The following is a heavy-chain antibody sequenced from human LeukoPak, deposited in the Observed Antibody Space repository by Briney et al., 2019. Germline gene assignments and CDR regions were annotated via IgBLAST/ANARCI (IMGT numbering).Heavy chain of an antibody. Sequence: GGSLRLSCAASGFTVSSNYMSWVRQAPGKGLEWVSVIYSGGSTYYADSVKGRFTISRDNSKNTLYLQMNSLRAEDTAVYYCARVGDSSGYYPGVYFDYWGQGTLVTVSS. D-gene: IGHD3-22*01. CDR1: GFTVSSNY. V-gene: IGHV3-53*01. J-gene: IGHJ4*02. CDR2: IYSGGST. CDR3: ARVGDSSGYYPGVYFDY.